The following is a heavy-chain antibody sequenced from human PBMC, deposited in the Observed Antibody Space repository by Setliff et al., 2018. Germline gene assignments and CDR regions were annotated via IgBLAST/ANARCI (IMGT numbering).Heavy chain of an antibody. V-gene: IGHV4-38-2*02. Sequence: SETLSLTCTVSGGSISSGYYWGWIRQPPGKGLEWIGSIYYSGSTYYNPSLKSRVTISVDTSKNQFSLKLSSVTAADTAVYYCARRETYYNFWSGYYAYWGQGTLVTVSS. CDR3: ARRETYYNFWSGYYAY. J-gene: IGHJ4*02. D-gene: IGHD3-3*01. CDR2: IYYSGST. CDR1: GGSISSGYY.